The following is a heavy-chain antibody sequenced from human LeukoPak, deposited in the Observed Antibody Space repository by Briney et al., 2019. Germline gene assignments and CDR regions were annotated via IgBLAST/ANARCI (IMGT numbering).Heavy chain of an antibody. J-gene: IGHJ5*02. Sequence: GGSLRLSCAASGFTVSSNYMSWVRQAPGKGLEWVSVIYSGGSTYYADSVKGRFTISRDNSKNTLYLQMNGLRAEDTAVYYCARVLNWNYHLWGQGTLVTVSS. D-gene: IGHD1-7*01. V-gene: IGHV3-53*01. CDR3: ARVLNWNYHL. CDR1: GFTVSSNY. CDR2: IYSGGST.